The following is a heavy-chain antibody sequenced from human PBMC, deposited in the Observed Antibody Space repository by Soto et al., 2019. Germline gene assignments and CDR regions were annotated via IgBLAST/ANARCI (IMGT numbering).Heavy chain of an antibody. CDR3: AREIFY. D-gene: IGHD2-15*01. Sequence: PGGSLRLSCSGSGFIFSIYAMTWVRQAPGKGLEWVSGISGSGATTSYADSVKGRFTVSRDNSKNTLYLQMNSLRAEDTAVYYCAREIFYWGRGTLVTVSS. J-gene: IGHJ4*02. V-gene: IGHV3-23*01. CDR1: GFIFSIYA. CDR2: ISGSGATT.